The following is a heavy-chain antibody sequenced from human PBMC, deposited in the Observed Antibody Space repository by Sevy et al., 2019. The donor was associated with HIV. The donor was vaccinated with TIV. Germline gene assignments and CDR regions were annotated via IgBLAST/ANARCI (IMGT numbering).Heavy chain of an antibody. J-gene: IGHJ4*02. CDR2: IYYSGST. D-gene: IGHD6-13*01. Sequence: SETLSLTCTVSGGSISSGDYYWSWIRQPPGKGLEWIGYIYYSGSTYYNPSLKSRVTISVDTSKNQFSLKLSSVTAADTAGYYCARVSAASRIFDYWGQGTLVTVSS. CDR3: ARVSAASRIFDY. CDR1: GGSISSGDYY. V-gene: IGHV4-30-4*01.